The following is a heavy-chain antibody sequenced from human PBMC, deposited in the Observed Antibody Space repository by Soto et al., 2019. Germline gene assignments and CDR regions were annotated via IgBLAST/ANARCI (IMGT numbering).Heavy chain of an antibody. CDR2: IYNSGST. CDR3: ARDRGSGSSYPYYYYAMDV. Sequence: SQTLSLTCTLSGGSINNYYWAWIRQLPGEGLEWIGYIYNSGSTNYNPALKSRVTISVDTSKNQFSLELRSVTAADTAVYFCARDRGSGSSYPYYYYAMDVWGQGTTVT. D-gene: IGHD3-10*01. CDR1: GGSINNYY. J-gene: IGHJ6*02. V-gene: IGHV4-59*01.